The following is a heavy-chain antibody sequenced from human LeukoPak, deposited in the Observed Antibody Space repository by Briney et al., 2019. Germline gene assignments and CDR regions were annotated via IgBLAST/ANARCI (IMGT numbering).Heavy chain of an antibody. D-gene: IGHD4-11*01. CDR2: TYYRSNWFN. V-gene: IGHV6-1*01. CDR3: AKNYSDSNWFDP. J-gene: IGHJ5*02. CDR1: GDSVSSNSAA. Sequence: SQTLSLTCAISGDSVSSNSAAWNWIRQSPSRGLEWLGRTYYRSNWFNDFALSVKSRITINPDTSKNQFSLQLNSVTPEDTAVYYCAKNYSDSNWFDPWGQGTLVTVSS.